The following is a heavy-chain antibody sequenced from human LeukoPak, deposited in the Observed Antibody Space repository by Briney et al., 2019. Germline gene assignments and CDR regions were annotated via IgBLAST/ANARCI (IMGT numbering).Heavy chain of an antibody. D-gene: IGHD3-3*01. CDR2: IKQDGREK. CDR3: ARARNYDFWSGPLGFYYYMDV. V-gene: IGHV3-7*01. J-gene: IGHJ6*03. Sequence: PGGSLRLSCAASGFTFSSYWMSWVRQAPGKGGEWGANIKQDGREKEYVDSVKGRFTISRDNAKNSLYLQMNSLRAEDTAVYYCARARNYDFWSGPLGFYYYMDVWGKGTTVTVSS. CDR1: GFTFSSYW.